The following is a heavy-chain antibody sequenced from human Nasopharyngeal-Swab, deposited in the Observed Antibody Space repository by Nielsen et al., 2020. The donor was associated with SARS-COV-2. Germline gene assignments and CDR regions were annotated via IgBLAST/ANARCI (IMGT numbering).Heavy chain of an antibody. D-gene: IGHD6-19*01. Sequence: ASVKVSCKASGYPLINQAMHWVRQAPGQRLEWMGWITAGNGNTQYSQKFHDRLTLTSDTSANTAYMDLSSLRSEDTAVYYCARVPAVAASRIDYWGQGTLVTVSS. CDR1: GYPLINQA. CDR3: ARVPAVAASRIDY. J-gene: IGHJ4*02. V-gene: IGHV1-3*01. CDR2: ITAGNGNT.